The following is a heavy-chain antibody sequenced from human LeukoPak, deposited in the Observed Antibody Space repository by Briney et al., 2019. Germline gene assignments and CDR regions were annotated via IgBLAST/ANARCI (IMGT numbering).Heavy chain of an antibody. D-gene: IGHD3-22*01. CDR2: INRSGST. V-gene: IGHV4-34*01. J-gene: IGHJ4*02. CDR3: ARSYYYDSYIDY. CDR1: GGSFSGYY. Sequence: SETLSLTCAVYGGSFSGYYWSWIRQPPGKGLEWIGEINRSGSTNYNPSLKSRVTISVDTSKNQFSLKLSSVTAADTAVYYCARSYYYDSYIDYWGQGTLVTVSS.